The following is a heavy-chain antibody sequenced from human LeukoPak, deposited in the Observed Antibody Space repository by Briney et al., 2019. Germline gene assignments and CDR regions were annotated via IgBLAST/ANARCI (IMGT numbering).Heavy chain of an antibody. CDR2: INHSGSA. J-gene: IGHJ4*02. CDR1: GGSLSGSY. CDR3: ARARRDSGYYKVDY. V-gene: IGHV4-34*01. Sequence: SETLSLTCAVYGGSLSGSYWSWIRQSPGKGLEWIGEINHSGSANYNPSLKSRVTLSIDKSKNQFSLNPNSVTAADTAVYYCARARRDSGYYKVDYWGQGTLVTVSS. D-gene: IGHD3-3*01.